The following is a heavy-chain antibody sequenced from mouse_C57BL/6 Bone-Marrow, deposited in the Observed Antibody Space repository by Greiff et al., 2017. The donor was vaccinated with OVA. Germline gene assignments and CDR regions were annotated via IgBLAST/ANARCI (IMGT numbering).Heavy chain of an antibody. CDR2: IRNKANNHAT. D-gene: IGHD1-1*01. CDR3: TGTTYYGSFYAMDY. V-gene: IGHV6-6*01. J-gene: IGHJ4*01. CDR1: GFTFSDAW. Sequence: EVMLVESGGGLVQPGGSMKLSCAASGFTFSDAWMDWVSQSPEKGLEWVAEIRNKANNHATYYAEYVKGRFTIYRDYSKSSVYLQKNSLRAEDTGIYYCTGTTYYGSFYAMDYWGQGTSVTVSA.